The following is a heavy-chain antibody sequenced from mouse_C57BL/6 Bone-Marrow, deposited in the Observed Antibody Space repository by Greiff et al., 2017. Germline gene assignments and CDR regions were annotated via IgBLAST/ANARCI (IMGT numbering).Heavy chain of an antibody. Sequence: VQLQESGAELVKPGASVKLSCKASGYTFTEYTIHWVKQRSGQGLEWIGWFYPGSGSIKYNEKFKDKATLTADKSSSTVYMELSRLTSEDSAVYFCARHEEGYYYGSSGFAYWGQGTLVTVSA. CDR1: GYTFTEYT. J-gene: IGHJ3*01. CDR3: ARHEEGYYYGSSGFAY. V-gene: IGHV1-62-2*01. CDR2: FYPGSGSI. D-gene: IGHD1-1*01.